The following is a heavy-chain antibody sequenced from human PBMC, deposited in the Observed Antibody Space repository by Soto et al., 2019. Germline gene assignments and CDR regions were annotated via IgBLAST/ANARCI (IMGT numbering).Heavy chain of an antibody. CDR3: ARDPSSGWYYFDY. CDR2: ISSSSSYI. Sequence: PGGSLRLSCAASGFTFSSYSMNWVRQAPGKGLEWVSSISSSSSYIYYADSVKGRFTISRDNAKNSLYLQMNSLRAEDTAVYYCARDPSSGWYYFDYWGQGTLVTVSS. J-gene: IGHJ4*02. CDR1: GFTFSSYS. V-gene: IGHV3-21*01. D-gene: IGHD6-19*01.